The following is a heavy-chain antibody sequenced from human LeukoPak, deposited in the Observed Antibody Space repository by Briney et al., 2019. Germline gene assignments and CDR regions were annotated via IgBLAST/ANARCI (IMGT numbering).Heavy chain of an antibody. V-gene: IGHV4-31*03. Sequence: ASETLSLTCTVSGGSISSGGYYWSWIRQHPGKGLEWIGYIYYSGSTYYNPSLKSRVTISVDTSKNQFSLKLTSVTAADTAVYYCARHERGSNYKRLFDDWGQGTLVTVSS. CDR2: IYYSGST. CDR3: ARHERGSNYKRLFDD. D-gene: IGHD4-11*01. J-gene: IGHJ4*02. CDR1: GGSISSGGYY.